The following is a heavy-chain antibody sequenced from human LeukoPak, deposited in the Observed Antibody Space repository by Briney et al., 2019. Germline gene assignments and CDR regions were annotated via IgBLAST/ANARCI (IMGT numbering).Heavy chain of an antibody. CDR2: IYSGGST. D-gene: IGHD5-12*01. J-gene: IGHJ4*02. CDR3: AGGYSGYDYSLSFDY. Sequence: GGSLRLSCAASGFTVSSNYMSWVRQAPGKGLEGVSVIYSGGSTYYADSVKGRFTISRDNSKNTLYLQMNSLRAEDTAVYYCAGGYSGYDYSLSFDYWGQGTLVTVSS. CDR1: GFTVSSNY. V-gene: IGHV3-66*02.